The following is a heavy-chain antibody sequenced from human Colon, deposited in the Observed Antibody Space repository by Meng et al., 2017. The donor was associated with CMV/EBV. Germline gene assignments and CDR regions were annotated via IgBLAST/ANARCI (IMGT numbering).Heavy chain of an antibody. V-gene: IGHV3-30*02. CDR3: AKGRAANDWNDFDS. CDR2: IRHDETSK. CDR1: GFSLSNYG. D-gene: IGHD1-1*01. Sequence: GESLKISCAIFGFSLSNYGMHWVRQVPGKGLEWVAFIRHDETSKYYGEAVRGRFTISRDTSKNTVDLLMTSLRPGDTALYYCAKGRAANDWNDFDSWGQGALVTRLL. J-gene: IGHJ4*02.